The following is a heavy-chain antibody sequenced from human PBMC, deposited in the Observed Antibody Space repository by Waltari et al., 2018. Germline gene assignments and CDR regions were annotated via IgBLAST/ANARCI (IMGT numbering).Heavy chain of an antibody. J-gene: IGHJ3*02. CDR1: GYTFTSYD. D-gene: IGHD6-13*01. CDR2: MHPNSGNT. Sequence: QVQLVQSGAEVKKPGASVKVSCKASGYTFTSYDINWVRQATGQGLEWMGWMHPNSGNTGYAQKFQGRVTITRNTSISTAYMELSSLRSEDTAVYYCAISPSSWYGFVAFDIWGQGTMVTVSS. CDR3: AISPSSWYGFVAFDI. V-gene: IGHV1-8*03.